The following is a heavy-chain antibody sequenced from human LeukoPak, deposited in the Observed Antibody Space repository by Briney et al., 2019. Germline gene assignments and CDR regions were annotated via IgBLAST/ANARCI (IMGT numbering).Heavy chain of an antibody. V-gene: IGHV3-23*01. Sequence: GGSLRLSCAASGFTFSSYAMSWVRQAPGKGLEWASAISGSGGSTYYADSVKGRFTISRDNSKNTLYLQMNSLRAEDTAVYYCAKAPYSYVAGYHYWGQGTLVTVSS. CDR2: ISGSGGST. J-gene: IGHJ4*02. CDR1: GFTFSSYA. D-gene: IGHD5-18*01. CDR3: AKAPYSYVAGYHY.